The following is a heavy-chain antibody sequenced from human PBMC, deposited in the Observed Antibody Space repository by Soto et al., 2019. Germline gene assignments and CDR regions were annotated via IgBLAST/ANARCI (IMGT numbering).Heavy chain of an antibody. D-gene: IGHD3-10*01. Sequence: EVQLVESGGGLVQPGGSLRLSCAASGFTFDDYAIHWVRQAPGKGLEWVSGISWNGAATGYVDSVKGRFSNSRDNTKNTLYLQMNSLRSEDTAMYYCANLPLYGSGFDCWGQGTLVTVSS. CDR2: ISWNGAAT. V-gene: IGHV3-9*01. CDR1: GFTFDDYA. J-gene: IGHJ4*02. CDR3: ANLPLYGSGFDC.